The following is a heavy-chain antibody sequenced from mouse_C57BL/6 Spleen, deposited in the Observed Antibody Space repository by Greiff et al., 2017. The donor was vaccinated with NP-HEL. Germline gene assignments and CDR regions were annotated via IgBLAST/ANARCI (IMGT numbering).Heavy chain of an antibody. J-gene: IGHJ2*01. CDR3: ARGDPHYFDY. CDR2: INPSTGGT. CDR1: GYSFTGYY. V-gene: IGHV1-42*01. Sequence: EVQLQQSGPELVKPGASVKISCKASGYSFTGYYMNWVKQSPEKSLEWIGEINPSTGGTTYNQKFKAKATLTVDKSSSTAYMQLKSLTSEDSAVYYCARGDPHYFDYWGQGTTLTVSS.